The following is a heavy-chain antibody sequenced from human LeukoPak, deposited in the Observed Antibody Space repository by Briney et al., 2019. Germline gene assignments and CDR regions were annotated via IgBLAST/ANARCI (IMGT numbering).Heavy chain of an antibody. Sequence: PGGSLRLSCAASGFTFSSYWMHWVRQTPGKGLVWVSRINSDGITTNYADSVKGRFTISRDNAKNTLYLQMNSLRAEDTAVYYCARECSSTNCYQYWGQGTLVTVAS. CDR1: GFTFSSYW. CDR2: INSDGITT. CDR3: ARECSSTNCYQY. V-gene: IGHV3-74*01. D-gene: IGHD2-2*01. J-gene: IGHJ4*02.